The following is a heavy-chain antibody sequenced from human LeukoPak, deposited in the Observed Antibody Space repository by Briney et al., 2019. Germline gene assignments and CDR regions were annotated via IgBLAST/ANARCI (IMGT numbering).Heavy chain of an antibody. CDR1: GGSISSSSYY. D-gene: IGHD3-22*01. CDR3: ARDRSPEGYYDSSHWDYYHGMDV. Sequence: MPSETLSLTCTVSGGSISSSSYYWGWIRQPPGKGLEWIGSIYYSGSTNYNPSLKSRVTISVDTSKNQFSLNLSSVTAADTAMYYCARDRSPEGYYDSSHWDYYHGMDVWGQGTTVTVSS. CDR2: IYYSGST. V-gene: IGHV4-39*07. J-gene: IGHJ6*02.